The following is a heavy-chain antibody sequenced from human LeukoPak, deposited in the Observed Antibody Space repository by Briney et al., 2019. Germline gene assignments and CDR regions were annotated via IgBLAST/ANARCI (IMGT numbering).Heavy chain of an antibody. Sequence: GGSLRLSCAASGFTFSSYSMNWVRQAPGKGLEWVSSISSSSSYIYYADSVKGRFTISRDNAKNSLYLQMNSLRAEDTAVYYCARGLGYCSSTSCSYLDYWGQGTLVTVSS. D-gene: IGHD2-2*01. CDR2: ISSSSSYI. J-gene: IGHJ4*02. CDR1: GFTFSSYS. CDR3: ARGLGYCSSTSCSYLDY. V-gene: IGHV3-21*01.